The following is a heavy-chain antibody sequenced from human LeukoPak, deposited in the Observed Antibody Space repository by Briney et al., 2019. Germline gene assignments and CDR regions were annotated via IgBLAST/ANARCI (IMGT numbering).Heavy chain of an antibody. V-gene: IGHV3-43*01. CDR3: AKDKNMMLDY. CDR1: GFTFDDYT. J-gene: IGHJ4*02. D-gene: IGHD3-16*01. Sequence: GGSLRLSCAASGFTFDDYTMHWVRQAPGKDLEWVSLISWDGGSTYYADSVKGRFTISRDNSKNSLYLQMNSLRTEDTALYYCAKDKNMMLDYWGQGTLVTVSS. CDR2: ISWDGGST.